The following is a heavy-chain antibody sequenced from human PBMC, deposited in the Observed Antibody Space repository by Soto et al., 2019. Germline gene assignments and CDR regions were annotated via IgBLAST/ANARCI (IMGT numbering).Heavy chain of an antibody. CDR3: ARDTGCDY. V-gene: IGHV1-3*01. D-gene: IGHD4-17*01. CDR2: INAGNGNT. CDR1: GYTFTSYA. Sequence: QVQLVQSGAEVKKPGASVKVSCKASGYTFTSYAMHWVRQAPGQRLEWMGWINAGNGNTKYSQKLQGRVTITRDTSASTAYMELSSRRSEDTAVDYCARDTGCDYWGQGTLVTVSS. J-gene: IGHJ4*02.